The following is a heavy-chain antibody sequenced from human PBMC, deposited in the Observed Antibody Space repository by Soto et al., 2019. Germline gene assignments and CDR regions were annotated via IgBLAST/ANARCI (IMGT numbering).Heavy chain of an antibody. Sequence: PGGSLRLSCAASGFSFSVSPMHWVRQAPGEGPEWVALISYDGTNKFYAGSVKGRFTISRDNSKSTLYLQVDSLRPEDAAVYYCARDPKTSGGQHWAFNYFDSWGQGTLVTVS. CDR1: GFSFSVSP. CDR3: ARDPKTSGGQHWAFNYFDS. D-gene: IGHD7-27*01. V-gene: IGHV3-30-3*01. J-gene: IGHJ4*02. CDR2: ISYDGTNK.